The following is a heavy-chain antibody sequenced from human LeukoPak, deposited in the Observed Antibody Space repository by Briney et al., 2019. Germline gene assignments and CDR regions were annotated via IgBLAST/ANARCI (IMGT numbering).Heavy chain of an antibody. J-gene: IGHJ5*02. V-gene: IGHV4-38-2*01. Sequence: SETLSLTCAVSGYSISSGYYWGWIRQPPGKGLEWIGSIYHSGSTYYTPSLKSRVTISVDTSKNQFSLKLSSVTAADTAVYYCARLSTYYDFWSGYYLGFDPWGQGTLVTVSS. D-gene: IGHD3-3*01. CDR2: IYHSGST. CDR1: GYSISSGYY. CDR3: ARLSTYYDFWSGYYLGFDP.